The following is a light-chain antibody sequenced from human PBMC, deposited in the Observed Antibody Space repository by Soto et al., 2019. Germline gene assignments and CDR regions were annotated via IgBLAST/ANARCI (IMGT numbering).Light chain of an antibody. CDR2: EVS. J-gene: IGLJ3*02. CDR3: SSYTRSNTWV. Sequence: QSALTQPASVSGSPGQSITISCTGTSSYVGGYNYVSWYQQHPGKAPKLMIYEVSNRPSGVSNRFSGSKSGNTASLTISGLQAEDEADYYCSSYTRSNTWVFGGGTKVTVL. V-gene: IGLV2-14*01. CDR1: SSYVGGYNY.